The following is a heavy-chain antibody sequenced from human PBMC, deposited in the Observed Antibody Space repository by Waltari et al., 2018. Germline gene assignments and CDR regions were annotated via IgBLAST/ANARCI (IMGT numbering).Heavy chain of an antibody. CDR2: IIPSLGIA. Sequence: QVQLVQSGAEVKKPGSSVKVSCKASGGTFSSYAISWVRQAPGQGLEWMGRIIPSLGIANYAQKFQGRGTITADKSTSTAYMELSSLRSEDTAVYYCASELWFGELSHGMDVWGQGTTVTVSS. D-gene: IGHD3-10*01. CDR1: GGTFSSYA. CDR3: ASELWFGELSHGMDV. J-gene: IGHJ6*02. V-gene: IGHV1-69*09.